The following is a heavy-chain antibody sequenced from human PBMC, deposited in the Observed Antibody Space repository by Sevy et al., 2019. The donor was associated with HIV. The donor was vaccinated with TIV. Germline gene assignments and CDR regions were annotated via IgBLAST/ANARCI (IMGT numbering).Heavy chain of an antibody. D-gene: IGHD1-1*01. CDR3: CRSRSSQLIDY. J-gene: IGHJ4*02. Sequence: GGSLRLSCAASGFTFSDSPIHWVRQTSRQGLEWLGRIRTTLNSYETTYAASLRGRFTISRDDSKITAYLQMSSLKIEDTAVYYCCRSRSSQLIDYWGQGTLVTSPQ. CDR2: IRTTLNSYET. CDR1: GFTFSDSP. V-gene: IGHV3-73*01.